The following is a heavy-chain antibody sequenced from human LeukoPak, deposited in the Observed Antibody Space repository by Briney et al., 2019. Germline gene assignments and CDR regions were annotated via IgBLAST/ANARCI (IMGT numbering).Heavy chain of an antibody. D-gene: IGHD3-10*01. V-gene: IGHV4-30-4*01. Sequence: KPSETLSLTCAVSGGSISSGDYYWSWIRQPPGKGLEWLGYIYYSGSTYYNPSLKSRVTISVDTSKNQFSLKLSSVTAADTAVYYCARVGLDPQYGSGSYHPKPIDYWGQGTLVTVSS. J-gene: IGHJ4*02. CDR3: ARVGLDPQYGSGSYHPKPIDY. CDR1: GGSISSGDYY. CDR2: IYYSGST.